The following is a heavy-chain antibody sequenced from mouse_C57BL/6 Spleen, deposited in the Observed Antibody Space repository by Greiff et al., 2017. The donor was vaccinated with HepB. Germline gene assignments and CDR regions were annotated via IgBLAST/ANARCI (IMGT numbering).Heavy chain of an antibody. J-gene: IGHJ2*01. CDR1: GYTFTSYW. CDR3: ARAKVWVHYFDY. V-gene: IGHV1-64*01. Sequence: QVQLQQPGAELVKPGASVKLSCKASGYTFTSYWMHWVKQRPGQGLEWIGMIHPNSGSTNYNEKFKSKATLTVDKSSSTAYMQLSSLTSEDSAVYYCARAKVWVHYFDYWGQGTTLTVSS. D-gene: IGHD2-10*02. CDR2: IHPNSGST.